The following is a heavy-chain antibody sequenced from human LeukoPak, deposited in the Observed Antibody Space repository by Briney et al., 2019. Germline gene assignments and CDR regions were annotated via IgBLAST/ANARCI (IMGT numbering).Heavy chain of an antibody. J-gene: IGHJ3*01. CDR2: IHHSGRT. V-gene: IGHV4-59*08. Sequence: PSETLSLTCTVSADSINTYYWSWIRQPPGKGLEWIGNIHHSGRTNYNPSFKSRVTISVDTSKNQFFLKLDSVTAADTAVYYCARPRDGYNFGAFDLWGQGTLVGVSS. CDR1: ADSINTYY. D-gene: IGHD5-24*01. CDR3: ARPRDGYNFGAFDL.